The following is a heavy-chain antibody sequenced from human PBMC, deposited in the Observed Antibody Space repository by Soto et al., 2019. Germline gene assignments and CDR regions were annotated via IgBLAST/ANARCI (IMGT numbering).Heavy chain of an antibody. CDR2: IYPGDYDT. Sequence: KPPGESLKISCKEYGYSFTSYWIGWVRQMPGKGLEWMGIIYPGDYDTRYSPSFQGQVTISADKSISTAYLQWSSLKASDTAMYYCARISSDTAMAHYYYYGMDVWGQGTTVTVSS. J-gene: IGHJ6*02. CDR3: ARISSDTAMAHYYYYGMDV. V-gene: IGHV5-51*01. CDR1: GYSFTSYW. D-gene: IGHD5-18*01.